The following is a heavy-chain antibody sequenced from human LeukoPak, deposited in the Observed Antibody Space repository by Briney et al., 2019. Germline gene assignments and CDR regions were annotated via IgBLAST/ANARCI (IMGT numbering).Heavy chain of an antibody. V-gene: IGHV4-59*01. D-gene: IGHD5-12*01. J-gene: IGHJ6*03. CDR1: GASISSYY. Sequence: SETLSLTCTISGASISSYYWSWLRQPPGKGLEWLGYIYYTGSTNHNPSLKGRVTISVDTSKNQFSLKLSSVTAADTAVYYCARVVYSGYDFRGAMDVWGKGTTVTVSS. CDR3: ARVVYSGYDFRGAMDV. CDR2: IYYTGST.